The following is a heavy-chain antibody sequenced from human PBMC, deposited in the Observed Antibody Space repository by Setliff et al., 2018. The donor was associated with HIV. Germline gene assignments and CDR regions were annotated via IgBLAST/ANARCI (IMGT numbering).Heavy chain of an antibody. D-gene: IGHD6-13*01. J-gene: IGHJ6*03. CDR1: GYTFENYG. CDR3: ARDPSYGSSLYYYMDV. CDR2: VYWNGDNT. Sequence: GSLRLSCGGFGYTFENYGMSWFRQTPGKGLEWVSGVYWNGDNTAYADSVKGRFTISRDNAKNSLYLQMNSLRGDDTAVYYCARDPSYGSSLYYYMDVWGKGTTVTVSS. V-gene: IGHV3-20*04.